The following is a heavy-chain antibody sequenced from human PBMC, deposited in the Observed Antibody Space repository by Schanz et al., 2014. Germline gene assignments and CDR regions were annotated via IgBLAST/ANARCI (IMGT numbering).Heavy chain of an antibody. Sequence: EVQLVESGGGLVKPGDSLRLSCAASGFTFSSYTMKWVRQAPGKGLEWVSSISSTSTYLYYADSVKGRFTVSRDNSKNTLYLQMNSLTTEDTAVYYCAKDQTDSVCYNDCSFDYWGQGTLVTVSS. CDR1: GFTFSSYT. J-gene: IGHJ4*02. D-gene: IGHD2-21*01. CDR3: AKDQTDSVCYNDCSFDY. CDR2: ISSTSTYL. V-gene: IGHV3-21*01.